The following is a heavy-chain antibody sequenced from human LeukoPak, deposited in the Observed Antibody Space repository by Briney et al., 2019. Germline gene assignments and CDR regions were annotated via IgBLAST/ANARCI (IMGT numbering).Heavy chain of an antibody. CDR2: IRSRANGGTT. CDR3: ARDPVGITPIDY. V-gene: IGHV3-49*04. CDR1: GFTFSSYV. Sequence: PGGSLRLSCAASGFTFSSYVMSWVRQAPGKGLEWVGFIRSRANGGTTEYAASVKGRFTISRDDSKSIVYLQMNSLKAEDTAVYYCARDPVGITPIDYWGQGTLVTVSS. J-gene: IGHJ4*02. D-gene: IGHD1-26*01.